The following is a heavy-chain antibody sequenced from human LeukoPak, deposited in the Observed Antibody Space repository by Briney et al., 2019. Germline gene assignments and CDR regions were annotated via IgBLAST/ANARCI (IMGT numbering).Heavy chain of an antibody. CDR2: IYYSGST. Sequence: SETLSLTCTVSGGSISTYYWSWIRQPPGKGLEWIGYIYYSGSTNYNPSLNSRVTISVDTSKNQFSLKLSSVTAADTAVYYCARGGGGEYSSGWYDYWGQGTLATVSS. CDR3: ARGGGGEYSSGWYDY. D-gene: IGHD6-19*01. CDR1: GGSISTYY. V-gene: IGHV4-59*01. J-gene: IGHJ4*02.